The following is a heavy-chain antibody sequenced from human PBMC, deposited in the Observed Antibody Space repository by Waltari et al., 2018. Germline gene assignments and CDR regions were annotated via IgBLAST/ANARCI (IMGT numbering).Heavy chain of an antibody. J-gene: IGHJ3*01. CDR1: GGSITSARHY. CDR2: ISYSGTT. V-gene: IGHV4-39*01. CDR3: ATYIGASVGTASFDV. Sequence: QLQLQESGPGLVKPSETVSLTCSVSGGSITSARHYWGWIRQPPGQGLEWIGTISYSGTTYNSPSHQSRVTISRDTSKNQLSLKLDSVTASDTAVYYCATYIGASVGTASFDVWGQGTMVTVSS. D-gene: IGHD5-12*01.